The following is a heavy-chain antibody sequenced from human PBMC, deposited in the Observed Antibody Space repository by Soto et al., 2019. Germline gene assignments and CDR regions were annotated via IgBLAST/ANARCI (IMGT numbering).Heavy chain of an antibody. J-gene: IGHJ3*02. CDR3: ARGDYHDSSGPFSDAFDI. CDR1: GFTFSSHW. D-gene: IGHD3-22*01. V-gene: IGHV3-7*04. Sequence: QLVESGGGLVQPGGSLRLSCAASGFTFSSHWMSWVRQAPGKGLEWVANIKPDGSEKWYVDSVKGRFTISRDNAKNSLYLQMNSLRAEDTAVYYCARGDYHDSSGPFSDAFDIWGQGTMVTVSS. CDR2: IKPDGSEK.